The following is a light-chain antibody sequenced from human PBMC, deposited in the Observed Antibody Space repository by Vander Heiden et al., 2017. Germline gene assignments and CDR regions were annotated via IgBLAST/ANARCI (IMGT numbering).Light chain of an antibody. Sequence: VLTQSPGTLSLSPGERATLSCRASQSVSSSYLAWYQQKPGQAPRLLIYGASSRATGIPDRFSGSGSGTDFTLTISRLEPEDFAVYYCQQDGSSPITFGQGTRLXIK. V-gene: IGKV3-20*01. CDR3: QQDGSSPIT. CDR1: QSVSSSY. CDR2: GAS. J-gene: IGKJ5*01.